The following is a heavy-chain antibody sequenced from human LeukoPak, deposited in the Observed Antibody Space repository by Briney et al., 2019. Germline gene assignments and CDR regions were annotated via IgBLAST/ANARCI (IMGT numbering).Heavy chain of an antibody. CDR3: AKAYYYDSSGYYPADY. D-gene: IGHD3-22*01. J-gene: IGHJ4*02. Sequence: GKSLRLSCAASGFSFSSYGMHWVRQAPGKGLEWVAVILYDGSNKYYADSVKGRFTISRDNSKNTLYLQMNSLRAEDTAVYYCAKAYYYDSSGYYPADYWGQGTLVTLSS. CDR1: GFSFSSYG. V-gene: IGHV3-30*18. CDR2: ILYDGSNK.